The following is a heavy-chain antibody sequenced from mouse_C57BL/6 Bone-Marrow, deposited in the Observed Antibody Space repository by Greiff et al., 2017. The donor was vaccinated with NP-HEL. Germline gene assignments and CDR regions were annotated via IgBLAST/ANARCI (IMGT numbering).Heavy chain of an antibody. D-gene: IGHD1-1*01. V-gene: IGHV1-80*01. CDR3: ARDYYGSSYGYFDY. Sequence: VMLVESGAELVKPGASVKISCKASGYAFSSYWMNWVKQRPGKGLEWIGQIYPGDGDTNYNGKFKGKATLTADKSSSTAYMQLSSLTSEDSAVYFCARDYYGSSYGYFDYWGQGTTLTVSS. CDR1: GYAFSSYW. J-gene: IGHJ2*01. CDR2: IYPGDGDT.